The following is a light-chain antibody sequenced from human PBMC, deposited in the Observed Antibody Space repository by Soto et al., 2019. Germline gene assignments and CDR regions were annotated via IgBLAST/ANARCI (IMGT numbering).Light chain of an antibody. CDR1: QSVSSAF. CDR2: STS. J-gene: IGKJ2*01. CDR3: QQYSPSPYYT. Sequence: EIVLTQSPGTLSLSPGERATLSCMASQSVSSAFFAWYQQKPGLPPRLLIYSTSSRASGVPDRFSGSGSGTDFTLTISRVEPEDSAVYYCQQYSPSPYYTFGQGTKLAIK. V-gene: IGKV3-20*01.